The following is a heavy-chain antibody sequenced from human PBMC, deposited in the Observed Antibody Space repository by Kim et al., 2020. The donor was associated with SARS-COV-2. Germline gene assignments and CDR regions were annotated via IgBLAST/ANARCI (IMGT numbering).Heavy chain of an antibody. J-gene: IGHJ4*02. V-gene: IGHV3-30*18. CDR2: ISYDGSNK. Sequence: GGSLRLSCAASGFTFSSYGMHWVRQAPGKGLEWVAVISYDGSNKYYADSVKGRFTISRDNSKNTLYLQMNSLRAEDTAVYYCAKDLGLAVAGTLTNDYWGQGTLVTVSS. CDR1: GFTFSSYG. CDR3: AKDLGLAVAGTLTNDY. D-gene: IGHD6-19*01.